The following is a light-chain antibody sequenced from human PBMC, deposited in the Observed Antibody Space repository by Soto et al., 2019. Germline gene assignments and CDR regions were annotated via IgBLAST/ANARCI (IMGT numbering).Light chain of an antibody. CDR3: AAWDDSLNGRV. V-gene: IGLV1-44*01. Sequence: QSVLTQPPSASGTPGQTVTISCSGSSSNIGSEYVYWYQQVPGTAPRLLIYNNNRRPSGVPDRISGSKSGTSASLAISGLQSDDEADYYCAAWDDSLNGRVFGTGTKLTVL. J-gene: IGLJ1*01. CDR2: NNN. CDR1: SSNIGSEY.